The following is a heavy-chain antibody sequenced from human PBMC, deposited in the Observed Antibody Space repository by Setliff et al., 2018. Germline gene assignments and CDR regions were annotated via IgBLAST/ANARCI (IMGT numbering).Heavy chain of an antibody. CDR2: IHHSGST. J-gene: IGHJ4*02. CDR3: ARHPSSGSYYGGSIFYFDD. D-gene: IGHD1-26*01. CDR1: GGSFSSYY. Sequence: PSETLSLTCAVYGGSFSSYYWNWIRQPPGKGLEWIGEIHHSGSTKYNPSLKSRATISVDTSKNQFSLRLSFVTAADTAVYYCARHPSSGSYYGGSIFYFDDWGPGILVTVSS. V-gene: IGHV4-34*01.